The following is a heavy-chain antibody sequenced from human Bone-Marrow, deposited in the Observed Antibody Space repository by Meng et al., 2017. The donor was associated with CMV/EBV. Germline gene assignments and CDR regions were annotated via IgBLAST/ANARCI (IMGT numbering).Heavy chain of an antibody. D-gene: IGHD3-3*01. CDR3: ARAHRITIFGDNWFDP. Sequence: GGSISSSDWWRWVRQPPGKGLEGIGEIYHSGSTKYNTSLKSRVTISVDKSKNQFSLKLSSVTAADTAVYYCARAHRITIFGDNWFDPWGQGTLVTVSS. CDR2: IYHSGST. V-gene: IGHV4-4*02. CDR1: GGSISSSDW. J-gene: IGHJ5*02.